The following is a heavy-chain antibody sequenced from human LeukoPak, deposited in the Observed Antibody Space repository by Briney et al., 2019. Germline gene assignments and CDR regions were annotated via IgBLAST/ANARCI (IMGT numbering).Heavy chain of an antibody. CDR2: IKQDGSEK. Sequence: GGSLRLSCAASGFTFSSYWMSWVRQAPGKGLEWVANIKQDGSEKYYVDSVKGRFTISRDNAKNSLYLQMNSLRAEDTAVYYCARDYGDYEDASDIWGQGTMVTVSS. CDR3: ARDYGDYEDASDI. CDR1: GFTFSSYW. V-gene: IGHV3-7*01. D-gene: IGHD4-17*01. J-gene: IGHJ3*02.